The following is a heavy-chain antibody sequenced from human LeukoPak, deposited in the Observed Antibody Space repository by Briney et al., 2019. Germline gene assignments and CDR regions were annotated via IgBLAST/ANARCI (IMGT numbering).Heavy chain of an antibody. V-gene: IGHV3-30-3*01. Sequence: GRSLRLSCAASGFTFSSYAIHWVRQAPGKGLEWVAVISYDGGNKYYADSVKGRFTISRDNSKNTLYLQMNSLRAEDTAVYYCAKDQIKGRYSYGYMIDYWGQGTLVTVSS. D-gene: IGHD5-18*01. J-gene: IGHJ4*02. CDR3: AKDQIKGRYSYGYMIDY. CDR1: GFTFSSYA. CDR2: ISYDGGNK.